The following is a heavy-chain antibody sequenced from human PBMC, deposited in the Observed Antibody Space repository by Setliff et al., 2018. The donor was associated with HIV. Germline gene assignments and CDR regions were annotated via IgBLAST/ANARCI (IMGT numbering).Heavy chain of an antibody. CDR1: GGSLNDYY. J-gene: IGHJ4*02. D-gene: IGHD6-19*01. CDR3: ARQGAVTGHSFDS. CDR2: INHSGST. V-gene: IGHV4-34*01. Sequence: SETLSLTCAVYGGSLNDYYWSWIRLPPGKGLEWIGEINHSGSTNYNPSLKSRVTISVDTSKNHFSLKLNSVTAADTAVYYCARQGAVTGHSFDSWGQGALVTVS.